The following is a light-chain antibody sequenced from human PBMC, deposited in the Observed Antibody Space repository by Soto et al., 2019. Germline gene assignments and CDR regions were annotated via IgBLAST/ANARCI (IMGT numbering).Light chain of an antibody. J-gene: IGKJ1*01. V-gene: IGKV1-27*01. Sequence: DIQMTQSPSSLSTSVGDRVTITCRASQAIGIYLAWYQQKPGKVPKLLIYAASTLQSGVPSRFSGSGSVTDFTLGINSLQPEYVATYYCQKYSGSPPTFGQGTKVESK. CDR1: QAIGIY. CDR2: AAS. CDR3: QKYSGSPPT.